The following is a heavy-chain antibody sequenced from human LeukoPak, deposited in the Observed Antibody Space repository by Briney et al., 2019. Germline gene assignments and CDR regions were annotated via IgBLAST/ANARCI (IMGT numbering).Heavy chain of an antibody. CDR1: GFTVSSNY. D-gene: IGHD3-22*01. J-gene: IGHJ4*02. V-gene: IGHV3-53*01. Sequence: GGSLRLSCAASGFTVSSNYMSWVRQAPGKGLEWVSVIYSGGSTYYADSVKGRFTISRDNSKDTLYLQMNSLRAEDTAVYYCCYDSSGYYSMRFDYWGQGTLVTVSS. CDR2: IYSGGST. CDR3: CYDSSGYYSMRFDY.